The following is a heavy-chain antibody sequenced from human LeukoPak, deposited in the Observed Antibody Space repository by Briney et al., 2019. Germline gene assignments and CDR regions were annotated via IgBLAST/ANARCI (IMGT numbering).Heavy chain of an antibody. V-gene: IGHV1-2*02. Sequence: ASVTVSCKASGYTFTSYDINWVRQATGQGLEWMGWINPNSGGANSAQRFQGRVTMTRDTSISTAYMELSRLRSDDTAVYYCARGRTVATPLGWGFDPWGQGTLVTVSS. CDR2: INPNSGGA. CDR3: ARGRTVATPLGWGFDP. D-gene: IGHD4-11*01. CDR1: GYTFTSYD. J-gene: IGHJ5*02.